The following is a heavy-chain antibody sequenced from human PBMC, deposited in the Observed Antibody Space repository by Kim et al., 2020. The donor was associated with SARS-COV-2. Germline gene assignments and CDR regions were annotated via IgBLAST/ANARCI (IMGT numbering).Heavy chain of an antibody. CDR2: IYYSGST. CDR3: AGPPRGGATDVPDAFDI. CDR1: GGSISSYY. D-gene: IGHD1-26*01. Sequence: SETLSLTCTVSGGSISSYYWSWIRQPPGKGLEWIGYIYYSGSTNYNPSLKSRVTISVDTSKNQFSLKLSSVTAADTAVYYCAGPPRGGATDVPDAFDIWGQGTMVTVSS. V-gene: IGHV4-59*01. J-gene: IGHJ3*02.